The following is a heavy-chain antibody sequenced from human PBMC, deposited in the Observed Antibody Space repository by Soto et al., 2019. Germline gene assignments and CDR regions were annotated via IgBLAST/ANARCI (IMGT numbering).Heavy chain of an antibody. CDR1: GFSLSSRGVG. V-gene: IGHV2-5*01. D-gene: IGHD3-10*02. CDR2: IMWNDDN. Sequence: SGPTLVNPTQTLTLTCTFSGFSLSSRGVGVGWVRQPPGKALEWLALIMWNDDNHYSPSLESRLTITKDTSKNQVVLTMTNMDPVDTATFYCAHYLSGYYYVAGSSGAFDIWGQGTMVTVS. J-gene: IGHJ3*02. CDR3: AHYLSGYYYVAGSSGAFDI.